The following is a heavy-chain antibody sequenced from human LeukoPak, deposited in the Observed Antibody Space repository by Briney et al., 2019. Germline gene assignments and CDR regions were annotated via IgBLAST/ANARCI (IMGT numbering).Heavy chain of an antibody. CDR3: ARVDFYGDYPHVDY. D-gene: IGHD4-17*01. CDR1: GYTFTGYY. CDR2: INPNSGGT. V-gene: IGHV1-2*02. Sequence: ASVKVSCKASGYTFTGYYMHWVRQAPGQGLEGMGWINPNSGGTNYAQKFQGRVTMTRDTSISTAYMELSRLRSDDTAVYYCARVDFYGDYPHVDYWGQGTLVTVSS. J-gene: IGHJ4*02.